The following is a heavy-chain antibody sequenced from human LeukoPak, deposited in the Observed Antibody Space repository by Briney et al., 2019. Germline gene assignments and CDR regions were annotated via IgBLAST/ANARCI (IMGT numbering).Heavy chain of an antibody. J-gene: IGHJ6*02. D-gene: IGHD2-2*01. CDR2: ISWNSGSI. CDR1: GFTFDDYA. V-gene: IGHV3-9*01. CDR3: AKDREVVPAAIIASHYGMDV. Sequence: PGGSLRLSCAASGFTFDDYAMHWVRQAPGKGLEWVSGISWNSGSIGYADSVKGRFTISRDNAKNSLYLQMNSLRAEDTALYYCAKDREVVPAAIIASHYGMDVWGQGTTVTVSS.